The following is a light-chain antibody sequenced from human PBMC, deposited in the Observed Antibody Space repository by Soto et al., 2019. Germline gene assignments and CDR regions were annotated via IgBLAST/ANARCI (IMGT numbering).Light chain of an antibody. CDR3: HQNVSSRT. Sequence: EIVLTQSPGTLSLSPGERATLSCRASQSVGSSFLAWYQQKPGQAPRLLIYGASSRATGIPDRFSGSGSGTDFPLSISRLEPEDFAVYYCHQNVSSRTFGQGSKVEIK. CDR1: QSVGSSF. V-gene: IGKV3-20*01. CDR2: GAS. J-gene: IGKJ1*01.